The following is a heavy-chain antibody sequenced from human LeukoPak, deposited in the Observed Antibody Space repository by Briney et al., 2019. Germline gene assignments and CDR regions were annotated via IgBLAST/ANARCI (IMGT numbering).Heavy chain of an antibody. CDR1: GGSMSGFF. Sequence: SETLSLTCTVSGGSMSGFFWTWIRQPPGRELEWIGSIYYSGSSTKYNPSLKNRVTISIDTSKSQFSLNLNSATAADTAVYYCARAGYSYGTGYYFDYWGQGALVTVSS. CDR3: ARAGYSYGTGYYFDY. D-gene: IGHD5-18*01. V-gene: IGHV4-59*01. J-gene: IGHJ4*02. CDR2: IYYSGSST.